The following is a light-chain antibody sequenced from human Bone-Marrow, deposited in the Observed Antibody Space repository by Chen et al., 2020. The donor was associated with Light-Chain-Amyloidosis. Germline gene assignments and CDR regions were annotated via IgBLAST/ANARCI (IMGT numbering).Light chain of an antibody. CDR3: SSKTSSATLYV. V-gene: IGLV2-14*03. CDR1: SSDVGGYNF. Sequence: QSALTQPASVSGSPGQSITISCTGNSSDVGGYNFVSWYQQHPGKAPKLMIYDVSNRPSGVSNRFSGSKSGNTASLTISGLQAEDEADYYCSSKTSSATLYVFGTGTKVTVL. J-gene: IGLJ1*01. CDR2: DVS.